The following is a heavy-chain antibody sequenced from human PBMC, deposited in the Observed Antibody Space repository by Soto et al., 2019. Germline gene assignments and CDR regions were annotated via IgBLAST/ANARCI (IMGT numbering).Heavy chain of an antibody. D-gene: IGHD3-22*01. CDR3: AGGYDSSGPPPENCFDY. CDR1: GYTFTSYG. CDR2: ISAYNGNT. Sequence: QVQLVQSGAEVKKPGASVKVSCKASGYTFTSYGISWVRQAPGQGLERMGWISAYNGNTNYAQKLQGRVTMTTDTPTSTAYMELRSVRADDTAVNYCAGGYDSSGPPPENCFDYWGQGPLVAVSS. V-gene: IGHV1-18*01. J-gene: IGHJ4*02.